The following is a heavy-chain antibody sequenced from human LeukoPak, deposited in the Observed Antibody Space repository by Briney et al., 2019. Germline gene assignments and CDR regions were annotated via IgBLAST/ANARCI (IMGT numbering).Heavy chain of an antibody. D-gene: IGHD6-6*01. J-gene: IGHJ5*02. V-gene: IGHV1-2*02. Sequence: ASVKVSCKASGYTFTGYYMHWVRQAPGQGLEWMGWINPNSGGTNYAQKFQGRVTMTRDTSISTAYMELSRLRSDDTAVYYCARRVHSSSSEGNWFDHWGQGTLVTVSS. CDR1: GYTFTGYY. CDR2: INPNSGGT. CDR3: ARRVHSSSSEGNWFDH.